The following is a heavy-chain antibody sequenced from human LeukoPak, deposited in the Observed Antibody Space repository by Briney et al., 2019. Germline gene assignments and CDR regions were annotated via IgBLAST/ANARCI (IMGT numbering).Heavy chain of an antibody. CDR2: ISSGSTI. CDR1: GFTFSSYE. J-gene: IGHJ3*02. Sequence: PGGSLRLSCAASGFTFSSYEMNWVRQAPGKGLEWVSYISSGSTIYYADSVKGRFTISRDNAKNSLYLQMNSLRAEDTAVYYCARDAVGARVDAFDIWGQGTMVTVSS. V-gene: IGHV3-48*03. CDR3: ARDAVGARVDAFDI. D-gene: IGHD1-26*01.